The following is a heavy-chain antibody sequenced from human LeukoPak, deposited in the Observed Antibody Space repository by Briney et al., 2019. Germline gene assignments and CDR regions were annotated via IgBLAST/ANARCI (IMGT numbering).Heavy chain of an antibody. CDR1: GGSVSSGSYY. J-gene: IGHJ4*02. CDR3: ARVYYGSSGYNFDY. V-gene: IGHV4-61*01. CDR2: IYYSGST. Sequence: SETLSLTCTVSGGSVSSGSYYWSWIRQPPGKGLEWIGYIYYSGSTNYNPSLKSRVTISADTSKNQFSLKLTSVTAADTAVYYCARVYYGSSGYNFDYWGQGTLVTVSS. D-gene: IGHD3-22*01.